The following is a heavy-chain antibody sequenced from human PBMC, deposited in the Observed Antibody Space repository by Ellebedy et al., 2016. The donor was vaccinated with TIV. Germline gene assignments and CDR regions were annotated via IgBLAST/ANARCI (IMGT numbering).Heavy chain of an antibody. CDR1: GYTFTSYD. CDR3: ARDGSGSYYDDAFDI. Sequence: AASVKVSCKASGYTFTSYDINWVRQATGQGLEWMGWMNPNSGNTGYAQKFQGRVTITRNTSISTAYMELSSLRSEDTAVYYCARDGSGSYYDDAFDIWGQGTMVTVSS. J-gene: IGHJ3*02. V-gene: IGHV1-8*03. CDR2: MNPNSGNT. D-gene: IGHD3-10*01.